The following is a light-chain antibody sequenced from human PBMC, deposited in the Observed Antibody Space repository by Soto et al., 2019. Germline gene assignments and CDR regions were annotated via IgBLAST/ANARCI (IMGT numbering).Light chain of an antibody. CDR3: RSRHSCSIT. J-gene: IGKJ5*01. V-gene: IGKV1-39*01. Sequence: DVEITLTQNSLSGALGDRVTITSWASQRITSVLNWYQHKPGKATKLLIYATSSLQSGAPSRFSGSGSGTDFTLTIISLQPEAFDACDSRSRHSCSIT. CDR2: ATS. CDR1: QRITSV.